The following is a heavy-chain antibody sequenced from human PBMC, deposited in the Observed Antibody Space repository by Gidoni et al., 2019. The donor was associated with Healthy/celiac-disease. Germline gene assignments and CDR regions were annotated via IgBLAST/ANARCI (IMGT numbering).Heavy chain of an antibody. D-gene: IGHD3-3*01. CDR2: INAGNGYT. J-gene: IGHJ6*03. CDR3: ARDGEYDFWSGYYEVSYYYYMDV. CDR1: GYTFTSYA. Sequence: QVQLVQSGAEVKKPGASVKVSCKASGYTFTSYAMHWVRQAPGQRLEWMGWINAGNGYTKYSQKFQGRVTITRDTSASTAYMELSSLRSEDTAVYYCARDGEYDFWSGYYEVSYYYYMDVWGKGTTVTVSS. V-gene: IGHV1-3*01.